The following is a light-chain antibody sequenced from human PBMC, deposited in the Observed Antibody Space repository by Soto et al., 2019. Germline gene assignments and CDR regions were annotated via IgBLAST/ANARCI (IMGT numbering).Light chain of an antibody. V-gene: IGKV3-20*01. J-gene: IGKJ4*01. Sequence: EIVLTQSPATLSLSPGERATLSCRASQTLSSNSLAWYQQRPGQTPRVLVYGASNRATGIPDKFSGSGSGTDFTLTISRLEPEDFAVYYCQQYESSPITFGGGTKVDI. CDR1: QTLSSNS. CDR3: QQYESSPIT. CDR2: GAS.